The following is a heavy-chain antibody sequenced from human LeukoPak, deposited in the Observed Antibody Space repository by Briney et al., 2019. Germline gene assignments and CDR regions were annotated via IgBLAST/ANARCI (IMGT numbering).Heavy chain of an antibody. CDR2: ISSSSSYI. CDR1: GFTFTTYA. D-gene: IGHD5-18*01. J-gene: IGHJ6*03. CDR3: ARDPDTAMVYYYYYMDV. V-gene: IGHV3-21*01. Sequence: GGSLRLSCKTSGFTFTTYAMAWVRQAPGKGLEWVSSISSSSSYIYYADSVKGRFTISRDNTKNSLYLQMNSLRAEDTAVYYCARDPDTAMVYYYYYMDVWGKGTTVTVSS.